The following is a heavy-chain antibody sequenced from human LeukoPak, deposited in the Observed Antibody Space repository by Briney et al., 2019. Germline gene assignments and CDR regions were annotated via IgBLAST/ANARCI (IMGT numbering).Heavy chain of an antibody. CDR2: ISSSGSTI. D-gene: IGHD1-26*01. Sequence: PAGSLRLSCAASGFTFSSYEMNWVRQAPGKGLEWISYISSSGSTIYYADTVKGRFTISRDSAKNPLYLQMDSLRAEDTAVYYCAREVYSTAWDDYYGMDVWGKGTTVTVSS. CDR1: GFTFSSYE. J-gene: IGHJ6*04. CDR3: AREVYSTAWDDYYGMDV. V-gene: IGHV3-48*03.